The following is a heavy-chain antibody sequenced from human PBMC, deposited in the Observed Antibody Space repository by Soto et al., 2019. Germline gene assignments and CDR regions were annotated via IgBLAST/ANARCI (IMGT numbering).Heavy chain of an antibody. J-gene: IGHJ4*02. Sequence: PGGSLRLSCAASGFTFSSYWMHWVRQAPGKGLVWVSRINSDGSSTSYADSVKGRFTISRDNAKNTLYLQMNSLRAEDTAVYYCARTVRGYSYEVDYWGQGTLVTVSS. V-gene: IGHV3-74*01. CDR1: GFTFSSYW. CDR2: INSDGSST. D-gene: IGHD5-18*01. CDR3: ARTVRGYSYEVDY.